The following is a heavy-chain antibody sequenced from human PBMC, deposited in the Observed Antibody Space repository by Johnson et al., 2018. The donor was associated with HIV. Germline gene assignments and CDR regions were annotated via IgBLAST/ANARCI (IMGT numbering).Heavy chain of an antibody. CDR3: ARDFRYSSSWYDAFDI. CDR2: IYSGGST. V-gene: IGHV3-NL1*01. J-gene: IGHJ3*02. D-gene: IGHD6-13*01. Sequence: QVQLVESRGGVVQPGGSLRLSCAASGFTFSSYGMHWVRQAPGRGLEWVSVIYSGGSTYYADSVKGRFTISRDNSKNTLYLQMNTLRAEDTAVYYCARDFRYSSSWYDAFDIWGQGTMVTVSS. CDR1: GFTFSSYG.